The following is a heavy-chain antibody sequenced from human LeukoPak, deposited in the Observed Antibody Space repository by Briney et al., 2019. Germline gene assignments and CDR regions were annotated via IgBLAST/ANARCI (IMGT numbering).Heavy chain of an antibody. Sequence: GGSLRLSCAASGFTFSHYWMTWVRQAPGKGLEWVAQINQDGSEEYYMDTVKARFTISRDNAKNSVFLQMNSLRAEDTAVYYCVRDGGVSGYDLLDYWGQGTLVTVSS. CDR2: INQDGSEE. D-gene: IGHD5-12*01. CDR3: VRDGGVSGYDLLDY. CDR1: GFTFSHYW. J-gene: IGHJ4*02. V-gene: IGHV3-7*01.